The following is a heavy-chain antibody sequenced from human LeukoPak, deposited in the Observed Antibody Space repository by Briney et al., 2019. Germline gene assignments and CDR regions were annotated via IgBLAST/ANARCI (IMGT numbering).Heavy chain of an antibody. CDR2: FYSTGST. CDR3: ARDQYSGSLDY. CDR1: GGPISTYY. D-gene: IGHD1-26*01. Sequence: SETLSLTCTVSGGPISTYYWTWIRQPAGKGLEWIGRFYSTGSTNYNPSLKSRVTMSVDTSKNQFSLKLSSVTAADTAVYYCARDQYSGSLDYWGQGTLVTVSS. V-gene: IGHV4-4*07. J-gene: IGHJ4*02.